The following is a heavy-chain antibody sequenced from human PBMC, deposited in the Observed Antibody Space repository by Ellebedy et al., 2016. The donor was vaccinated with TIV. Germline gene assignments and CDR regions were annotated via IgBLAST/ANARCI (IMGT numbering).Heavy chain of an antibody. J-gene: IGHJ5*02. CDR1: GFSLSTYA. D-gene: IGHD6-25*01. Sequence: GGSLRLXXAASGFSLSTYAMSWVRQAPGKGRGWVSAISGSGGITYYADSVKGRFTISRDNSKNTLYLQMNSLGAEDTAVYYCARDRLSKALDPWGQGTLVTVSS. CDR3: ARDRLSKALDP. V-gene: IGHV3-23*01. CDR2: ISGSGGIT.